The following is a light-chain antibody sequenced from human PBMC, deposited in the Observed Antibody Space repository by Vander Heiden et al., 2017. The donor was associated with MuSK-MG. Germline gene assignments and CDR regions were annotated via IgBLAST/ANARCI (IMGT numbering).Light chain of an antibody. CDR1: QGIGND. Sequence: AIQMTQSPSSLSASVGDTVTITCRASQGIGNDVGWYQQRPGEAPKLLIYAASSLQSGVPSRFSGSGSGTDFTLTISSLHPEDFATYYCRKDDNYPWTFGQGTKVEIK. V-gene: IGKV1-6*01. CDR2: AAS. CDR3: RKDDNYPWT. J-gene: IGKJ1*01.